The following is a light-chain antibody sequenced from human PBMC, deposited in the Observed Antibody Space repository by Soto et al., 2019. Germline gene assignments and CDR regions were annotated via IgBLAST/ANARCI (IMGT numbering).Light chain of an antibody. Sequence: QSVLTQPPSASGTPGQRVTISCSGSSSNIGSNYVYWYQQFPGTAPKLLISRNDQRPSGVPDRFSGSKSGTSASLAISGLRSDDEADYYCAAWDDSLSGRYVFGPGTKLTVL. J-gene: IGLJ1*01. CDR3: AAWDDSLSGRYV. CDR1: SSNIGSNY. CDR2: RND. V-gene: IGLV1-47*01.